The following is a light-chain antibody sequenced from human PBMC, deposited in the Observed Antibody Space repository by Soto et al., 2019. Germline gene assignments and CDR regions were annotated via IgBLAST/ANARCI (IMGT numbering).Light chain of an antibody. V-gene: IGKV1-39*01. CDR2: AAS. CDR1: QIISSY. J-gene: IGKJ1*01. CDR3: QQSYSTPRT. Sequence: DIQMTQSPSSLSASVGDRLTSTFRASQIISSYLNWYQQKPGKAPKLLIYAASSLQSGVPSRFSGSGSGTDFTLTISCLQPEDFATYYCQQSYSTPRTFGQGTKVELK.